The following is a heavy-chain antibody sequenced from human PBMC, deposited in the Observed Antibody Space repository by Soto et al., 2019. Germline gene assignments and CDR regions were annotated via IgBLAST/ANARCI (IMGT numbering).Heavy chain of an antibody. J-gene: IGHJ6*03. V-gene: IGHV4-59*08. Sequence: SETLSLTCTVSGGSISSYYWSWIRQPPGKGLEWIGYIYYSGGTNYNPSLKSRVTISVDTSKNQFSLKLSSVTAADTAVYYCARQIASGYSGYVLFYYYMDVWGKGTTVTVSS. D-gene: IGHD5-12*01. CDR2: IYYSGGT. CDR1: GGSISSYY. CDR3: ARQIASGYSGYVLFYYYMDV.